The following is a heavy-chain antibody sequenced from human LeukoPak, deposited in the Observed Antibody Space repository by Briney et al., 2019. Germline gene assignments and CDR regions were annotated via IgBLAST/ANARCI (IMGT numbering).Heavy chain of an antibody. CDR1: GGSISSYY. CDR2: IYYSGST. V-gene: IGHV4-59*01. J-gene: IGHJ5*02. D-gene: IGHD1-7*01. Sequence: SETLSLTCTVSGGSISSYYWSWIRQPPGKGLEWIGYIYYSGSTNYNPSLKSRVTISVDTSKNQFSLKLSSVTAADTVVYYCARGPLAGTTSGFDPWGQGTLVTVSS. CDR3: ARGPLAGTTSGFDP.